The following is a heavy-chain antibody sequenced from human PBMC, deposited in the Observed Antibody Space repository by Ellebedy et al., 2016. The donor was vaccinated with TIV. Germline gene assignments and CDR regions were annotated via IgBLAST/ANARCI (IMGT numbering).Heavy chain of an antibody. V-gene: IGHV4-31*03. CDR3: ARDPRGSIKDYYYGMDV. Sequence: MPSETLSLTCTVSGGSISSGGYYRSWIRQHPGKGLEWIGYIYYSGSTYYNPSLKSRVTISVDTSKNQFSLKLSSVTAADTAVYYCARDPRGSIKDYYYGMDVWGQGTTVTVSS. CDR2: IYYSGST. J-gene: IGHJ6*02. D-gene: IGHD3-10*01. CDR1: GGSISSGGYY.